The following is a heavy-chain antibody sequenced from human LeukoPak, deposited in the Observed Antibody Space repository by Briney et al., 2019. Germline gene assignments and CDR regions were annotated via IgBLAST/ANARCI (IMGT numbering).Heavy chain of an antibody. CDR2: IYYSGST. CDR1: GGSISSSSYY. D-gene: IGHD2-15*01. J-gene: IGHJ5*02. V-gene: IGHV4-39*01. CDR3: ARTHRVVYNWFDP. Sequence: PSETLSLTCTVSGGSISSSSYYWGWIRQPPGKGLEWIGSIYYSGSTYYNPFLKSRVTISVDTSKNQFSLKLSSVTAADTAVYYCARTHRVVYNWFDPWAREPWSPSPQ.